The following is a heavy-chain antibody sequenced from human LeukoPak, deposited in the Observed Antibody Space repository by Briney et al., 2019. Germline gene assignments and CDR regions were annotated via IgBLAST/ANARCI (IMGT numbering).Heavy chain of an antibody. CDR1: GGSFSGYY. Sequence: SETLSLTCAVYGGSFSGYYWSWIRQPPGKGLEWIGEINHSGSTNYNPSLKSRVTISVDTSKNQFSLKLSSVTAADTAVYYCARTKRSSSWYAWGQGTLVTVSS. CDR2: INHSGST. J-gene: IGHJ4*02. V-gene: IGHV4-34*01. CDR3: ARTKRSSSWYA. D-gene: IGHD6-13*01.